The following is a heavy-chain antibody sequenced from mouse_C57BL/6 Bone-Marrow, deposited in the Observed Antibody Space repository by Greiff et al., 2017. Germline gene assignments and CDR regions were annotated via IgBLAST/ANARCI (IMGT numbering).Heavy chain of an antibody. CDR1: GFNIKDDY. Sequence: EVKLMESGAELVRPGASVKLSCTASGFNIKDDYMHWVKQRPEQGLEWIGWIDPENGDTEYASKFQGKATITADTSSNTAYLQLSSLTSEDTAVYYCTPYYSNYGWFAYWGQGTLVTVSA. V-gene: IGHV14-4*01. J-gene: IGHJ3*01. CDR2: IDPENGDT. D-gene: IGHD2-5*01. CDR3: TPYYSNYGWFAY.